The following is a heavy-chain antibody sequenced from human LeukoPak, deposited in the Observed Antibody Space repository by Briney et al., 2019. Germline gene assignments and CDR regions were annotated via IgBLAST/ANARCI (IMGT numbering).Heavy chain of an antibody. J-gene: IGHJ6*03. CDR1: GGSFSGYY. CDR2: INHSGST. Sequence: SETLSLTCAVYGGSFSGYYWSWIRQPPGKGLEWIGEINHSGSTNYNPSLKSRVTISVDTSKNQFSLKLSSVTAADTAVYYCARVGPNYYYYMDVWGKGTTVTVSS. D-gene: IGHD3-10*01. V-gene: IGHV4-34*01. CDR3: ARVGPNYYYYMDV.